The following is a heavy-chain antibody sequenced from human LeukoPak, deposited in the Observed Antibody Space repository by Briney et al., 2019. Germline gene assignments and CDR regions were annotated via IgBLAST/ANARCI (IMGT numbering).Heavy chain of an antibody. Sequence: PGGSLGLSCAASGFTFSSYAMHWVRQAPGKGLEWVAVISYDGSNKYYADSVKGRFTISRDNSKNTLYLQMNSLRAEDTAVYYCARGDPYDPLDYWGQGTLVTVSS. D-gene: IGHD3-3*01. CDR3: ARGDPYDPLDY. V-gene: IGHV3-30*04. CDR1: GFTFSSYA. CDR2: ISYDGSNK. J-gene: IGHJ4*02.